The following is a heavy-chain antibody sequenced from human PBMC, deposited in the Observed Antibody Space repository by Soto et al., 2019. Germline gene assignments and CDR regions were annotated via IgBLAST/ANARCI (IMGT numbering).Heavy chain of an antibody. CDR2: IYPGDSDT. D-gene: IGHD6-13*01. V-gene: IGHV5-51*01. CDR3: ARTSAAGKYYYGMDV. CDR1: GYNFTDYW. Sequence: PGESLKISCKVSGYNFTDYWIGWVRQMPGKGLEWMGIIYPGDSDTRYSPSFQGQVTISADKSISTAYLQWSSMKASDTAMYYCARTSAAGKYYYGMDVWGQGTTVTVSS. J-gene: IGHJ6*02.